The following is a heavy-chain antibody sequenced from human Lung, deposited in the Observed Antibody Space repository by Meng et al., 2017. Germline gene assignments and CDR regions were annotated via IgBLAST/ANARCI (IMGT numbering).Heavy chain of an antibody. CDR3: ARGPTTMAHDIDY. CDR1: GGSFSDYY. Sequence: VRPCQWGSRLLQPSDTLALSCVVSGGSFSDYYWGWIRQPPGKGLEWIGEINHSWSTNYNPSLESRATISVDTSQNNLSLKLSSVTAADSAVYYCARGPTTMAHDIDYWGQGTLVTVSS. V-gene: IGHV4-34*01. J-gene: IGHJ4*02. D-gene: IGHD4-11*01. CDR2: INHSWST.